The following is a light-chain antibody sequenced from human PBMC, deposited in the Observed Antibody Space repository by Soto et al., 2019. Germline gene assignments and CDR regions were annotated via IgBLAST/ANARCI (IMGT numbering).Light chain of an antibody. CDR3: QQSYSTRIT. CDR2: AAS. V-gene: IGKV1-39*01. CDR1: QTISSW. J-gene: IGKJ5*01. Sequence: DIQMTQSPSTLSASVGYRVTITCRASQTISSWLAWYQQKPGKAPKLLIYAASSLQSGVPSRFSGSGSGTDFTLTISSLQPEDFATYYCQQSYSTRITFGRGTRLEIK.